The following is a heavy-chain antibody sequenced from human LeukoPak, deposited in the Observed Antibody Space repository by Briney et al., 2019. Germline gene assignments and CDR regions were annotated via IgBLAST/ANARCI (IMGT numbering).Heavy chain of an antibody. CDR1: GYTFSSYA. CDR3: ARDSGIMNMFGGGRGTVLEEPNDVFDI. CDR2: ISVYSGNT. D-gene: IGHD3-16*01. J-gene: IGHJ3*02. Sequence: GASVKVSCKASGYTFSSYAITRVRQAPGQGLEWMGWISVYSGNTNYAQKFQGRVTMTTDTSTSTANMELRSLRSDDTAVYYCARDSGIMNMFGGGRGTVLEEPNDVFDIWGQGTMVTVSS. V-gene: IGHV1-18*01.